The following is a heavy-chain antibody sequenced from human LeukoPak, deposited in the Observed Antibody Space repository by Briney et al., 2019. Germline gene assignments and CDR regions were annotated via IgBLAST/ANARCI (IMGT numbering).Heavy chain of an antibody. CDR2: ISGSGGST. CDR3: VKDSGWFHFDS. V-gene: IGHV3-23*01. J-gene: IGHJ4*02. Sequence: GGSLRLSCAASGFTFSSYAMSWVRQAPGKGLEWVSAISGSGGSTYYADSVKGRFTISRDNSKNTLYLQMNSLRAEDTAMYYCVKDSGWFHFDSWGQETLVTVSS. D-gene: IGHD6-19*01. CDR1: GFTFSSYA.